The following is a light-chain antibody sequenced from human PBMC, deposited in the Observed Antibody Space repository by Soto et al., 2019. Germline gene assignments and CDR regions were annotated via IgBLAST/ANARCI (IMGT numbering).Light chain of an antibody. Sequence: DIQMTQSPSTLSASVGDRVTITCRASQYIHNYLDWYQQKPGEAPKLLIYEAANLESGVPSRFSGSGTGTEFTLTISSLQPDDVATYYCQQSNNYPWTFGQGTRVEI. J-gene: IGKJ1*01. CDR3: QQSNNYPWT. V-gene: IGKV1-5*03. CDR1: QYIHNY. CDR2: EAA.